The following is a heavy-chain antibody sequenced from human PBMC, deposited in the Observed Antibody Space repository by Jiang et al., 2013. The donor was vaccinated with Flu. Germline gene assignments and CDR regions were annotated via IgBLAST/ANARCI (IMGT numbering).Heavy chain of an antibody. CDR2: IHTRGST. J-gene: IGHJ3*02. CDR1: GGSISSGSYY. D-gene: IGHD2-15*01. V-gene: IGHV4-61*02. Sequence: TLSLTCTVSGGSISSGSYYWSWIRQPAGKGLEWIGRIHTRGSTYYNPSLKSRVTISVDTSKNQFSLKLSSVTAADTAVYYCARAGSGGGFCSGGSCLLLLGAFDIWGQGTMVTVSS. CDR3: ARAGSGGGFCSGGSCLLLLGAFDI.